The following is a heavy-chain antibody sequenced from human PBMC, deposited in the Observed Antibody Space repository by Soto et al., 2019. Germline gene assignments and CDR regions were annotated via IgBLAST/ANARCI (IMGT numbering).Heavy chain of an antibody. CDR1: GGSISSVGYY. V-gene: IGHV4-31*03. CDR3: ARADSQMRHSYCSTDV. CDR2: IYYSGST. J-gene: IGHJ6*03. Sequence: SETLSLTCTVSGGSISSVGYYWSWIRQHPGKGLEWIGYIYYSGSTYYNPSLKSRVTISVDTSKNQFSLKLSSVTAADTAVYYCARADSQMRHSYCSTDVCGTRITVTGS.